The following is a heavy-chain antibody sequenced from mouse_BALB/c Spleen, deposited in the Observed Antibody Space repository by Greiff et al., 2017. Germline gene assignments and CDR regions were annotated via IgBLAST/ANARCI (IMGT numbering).Heavy chain of an antibody. D-gene: IGHD1-1*01. J-gene: IGHJ2*01. V-gene: IGHV1-7*01. Sequence: QVQLKQSGAELAKPGASVKMSCKASGYTFTSYWMHWVKQRPGQGLEWIGYINPSTGYTEYNQKFKDKATLTADKSSSTAYMQLSSLTSEDSAVYYCARGAYYYGSSSYFDYWGQGTTLTVSS. CDR2: INPSTGYT. CDR3: ARGAYYYGSSSYFDY. CDR1: GYTFTSYW.